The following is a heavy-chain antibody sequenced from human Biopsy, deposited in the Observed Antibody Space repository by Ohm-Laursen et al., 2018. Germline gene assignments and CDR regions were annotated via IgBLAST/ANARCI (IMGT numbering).Heavy chain of an antibody. Sequence: GTLSLTCTVSGGPIDSYYWSWIRQPPGKALEWIGYIYFTGRTSYNPSLKSRVTTSVNTSKKQFSPRLSSVTAADTAVYYCASAGYNPDWNFDLWGRGTRVTVSS. D-gene: IGHD5-24*01. CDR2: IYFTGRT. CDR1: GGPIDSYY. CDR3: ASAGYNPDWNFDL. V-gene: IGHV4-59*12. J-gene: IGHJ2*01.